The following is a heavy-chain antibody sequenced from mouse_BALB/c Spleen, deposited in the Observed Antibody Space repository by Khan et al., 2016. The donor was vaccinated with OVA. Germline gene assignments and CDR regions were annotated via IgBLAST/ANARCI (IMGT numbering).Heavy chain of an antibody. V-gene: IGHV1-76*01. CDR2: IYPGSDNT. CDR3: AREWAAWFPY. Sequence: QVQLQQSGAELVRPGVSVKLSCKASGYTFTDYYINWMRQRTGQGLEWIGEIYPGSDNTYYNEKFKGKATLTADKSSSTAYMQLSSLTSEDSAVYFCAREWAAWFPYWGQGTLVTVSA. J-gene: IGHJ3*01. CDR1: GYTFTDYY.